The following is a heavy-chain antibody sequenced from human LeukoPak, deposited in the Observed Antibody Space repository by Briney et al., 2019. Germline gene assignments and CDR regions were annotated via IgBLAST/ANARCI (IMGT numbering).Heavy chain of an antibody. CDR1: GFTFSSFG. CDR3: APRVVVITAPFDY. D-gene: IGHD2-21*01. CDR2: IRYDGTDK. V-gene: IGHV3-30*02. Sequence: PGGSLGLSCAASGFTFSSFGMHWVRQAPGKGLEWVAFIRYDGTDKYYADSVKGRFTISRDNSKNTLYLQMNSLRPEDTAVYYCAPRVVVITAPFDYWGQGTLVTVSS. J-gene: IGHJ4*02.